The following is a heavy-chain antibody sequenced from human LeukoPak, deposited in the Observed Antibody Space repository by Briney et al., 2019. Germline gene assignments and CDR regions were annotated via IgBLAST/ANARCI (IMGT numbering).Heavy chain of an antibody. CDR3: AREGGFYRPLAY. Sequence: SGTLSLTCGVSGGSVTSTNWWTWVRQPPGKGLEWIGEVHLDGRTNYNPSLKSRLTMSVDLSENHISLKLTSVTAADTAVYYCAREGGFYRPLAYSGQGTLVTVSS. D-gene: IGHD3-3*01. J-gene: IGHJ4*02. CDR1: GGSVTSTNW. V-gene: IGHV4-4*02. CDR2: VHLDGRT.